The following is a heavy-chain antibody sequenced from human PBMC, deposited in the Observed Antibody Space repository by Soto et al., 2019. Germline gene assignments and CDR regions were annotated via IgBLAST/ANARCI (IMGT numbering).Heavy chain of an antibody. CDR3: AKNPGYYYDSSGYHFDY. J-gene: IGHJ4*02. CDR2: ISYGGGTT. V-gene: IGHV3-23*01. CDR1: EFTFSNYA. Sequence: EVQLLESGGGLVQPGGSLRLSCAASEFTFSNYAMSWFRLARGKGLEWVSAISYGGGTTYYADSVKGRFTISRDNSKNTLYLQMNSLRAEDTAVYYCAKNPGYYYDSSGYHFDYWGQGTLVIVSS. D-gene: IGHD3-22*01.